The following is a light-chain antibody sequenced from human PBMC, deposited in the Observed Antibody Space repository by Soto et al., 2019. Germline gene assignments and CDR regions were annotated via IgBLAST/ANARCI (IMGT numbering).Light chain of an antibody. V-gene: IGKV1-5*01. J-gene: IGKJ1*01. CDR1: QTISRW. CDR3: QQYTTYWT. CDR2: DAS. Sequence: DIHLTQSPSTLSASLVDIVIITCRASQTISRWLAWYQQKPGKAPKLLIYDASSLESGVPSRFSGSGSGTEFTLTISSLQSDDFATYYCQQYTTYWTFGQGTKVDI.